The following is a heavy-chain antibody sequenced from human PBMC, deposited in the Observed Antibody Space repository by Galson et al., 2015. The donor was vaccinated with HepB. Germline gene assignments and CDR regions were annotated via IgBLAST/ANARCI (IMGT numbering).Heavy chain of an antibody. Sequence: SVKVSCKASGYTFTGYYVHWVRLAPGKGLEWMGVINPSGGSTSYAENFQGRVTMTRDSSTSTVYMELSRLRSDDTAVYYCVRGYTAPFCSSASCPDGPPRSFFFYYMEVWGKGTTVTVSS. D-gene: IGHD2-2*01. V-gene: IGHV1-46*03. CDR1: GYTFTGYY. J-gene: IGHJ6*03. CDR3: VRGYTAPFCSSASCPDGPPRSFFFYYMEV. CDR2: INPSGGST.